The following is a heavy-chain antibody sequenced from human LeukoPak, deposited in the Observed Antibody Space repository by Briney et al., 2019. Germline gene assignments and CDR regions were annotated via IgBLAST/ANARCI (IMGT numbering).Heavy chain of an antibody. J-gene: IGHJ3*02. CDR2: ISSSSSTI. Sequence: PGGSLRLSCAASGFTFSSYSMNWVRQAPGKGLEWVSYISSSSSTIYYADSVKGRFTISRDNAKNSLYLQMNSLRAEDTAVYYCARAATGLRFLEWFEDAFDIWGQGTMVTVSS. CDR1: GFTFSSYS. D-gene: IGHD3-3*01. V-gene: IGHV3-48*01. CDR3: ARAATGLRFLEWFEDAFDI.